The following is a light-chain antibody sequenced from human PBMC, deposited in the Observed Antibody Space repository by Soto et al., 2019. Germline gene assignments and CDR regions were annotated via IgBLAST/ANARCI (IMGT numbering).Light chain of an antibody. V-gene: IGLV4-69*01. CDR1: SGHSSYA. Sequence: QLVLTQSPSASASLGASVKLTCTLSSGHSSYAIAWHQQQPEKGPRYLMKLNSDGSHSKGDGIPDRFSGSSSGAERYLTISSLQSEDEADYYCQTGGTGIQVFGGGTQLTVL. CDR2: LNSDGSH. J-gene: IGLJ3*02. CDR3: QTGGTGIQV.